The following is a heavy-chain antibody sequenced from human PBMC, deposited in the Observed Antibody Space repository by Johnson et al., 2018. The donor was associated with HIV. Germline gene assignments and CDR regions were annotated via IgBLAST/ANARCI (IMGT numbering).Heavy chain of an antibody. V-gene: IGHV3-20*04. CDR2: INWNGGST. Sequence: VQLVESGGSVVRPGGSLRLSCAASGFNFDDYGMTWVRQAPGKGLEWVSGINWNGGSTGYADSVKGRFTISRDNSKNTLYLQMNSLKSEDTAVYYCSTGDIVVVVAELLLPLHDAFDIWGQGTLVTVAS. J-gene: IGHJ3*02. D-gene: IGHD2-15*01. CDR3: STGDIVVVVAELLLPLHDAFDI. CDR1: GFNFDDYG.